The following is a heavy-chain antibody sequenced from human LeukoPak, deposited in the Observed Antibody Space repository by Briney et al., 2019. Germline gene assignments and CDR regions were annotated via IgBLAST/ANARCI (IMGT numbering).Heavy chain of an antibody. CDR2: IYYSGST. V-gene: IGHV4-39*07. J-gene: IGHJ6*02. CDR3: ARDPYYYDTSAYWDYYYGMDV. Sequence: SETLSLTCTVSGGSISSSSYYWGWIRQPPGKGLEWIGSIYYSGSTYYNPSLKSRVTMSVDMSKNQFSLKLSSVTAADTAVYYCARDPYYYDTSAYWDYYYGMDVWGQGTTVTVSS. CDR1: GGSISSSSYY. D-gene: IGHD3-22*01.